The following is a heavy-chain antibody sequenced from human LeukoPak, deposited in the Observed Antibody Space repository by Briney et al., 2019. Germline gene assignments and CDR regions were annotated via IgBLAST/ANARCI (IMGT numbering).Heavy chain of an antibody. D-gene: IGHD5-18*01. CDR2: ISHDGTKK. CDR1: GFTFSKYG. CDR3: ARENQERGYIYGTASPFDY. V-gene: IGHV3-30*03. J-gene: IGHJ4*02. Sequence: PGGSLRLSCVASGFTFSKYGMHWVRQAPGKGLDWVAVISHDGTKKSHADSVKGRFTISRDSSNNTLYLQMHSLRADDTAIYYCARENQERGYIYGTASPFDYRGQGTVVTVSS.